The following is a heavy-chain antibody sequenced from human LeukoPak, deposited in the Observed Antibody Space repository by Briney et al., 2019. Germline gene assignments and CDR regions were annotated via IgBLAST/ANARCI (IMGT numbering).Heavy chain of an antibody. J-gene: IGHJ5*02. CDR1: GGSISSSNYY. V-gene: IGHV4-39*07. CDR3: ASGNYPLDP. Sequence: SETLSLTCTVSGGSISSSNYYWGWIRQPPGKGLEWIGSIYYVGTTYYYPSLKSRVTISVDTSKNQFSLKLTSVTAADTAVYYCASGNYPLDPWGQGTLVTVSS. CDR2: IYYVGTT. D-gene: IGHD4-11*01.